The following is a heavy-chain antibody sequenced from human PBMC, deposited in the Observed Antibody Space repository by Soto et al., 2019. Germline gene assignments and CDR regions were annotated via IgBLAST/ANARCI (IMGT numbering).Heavy chain of an antibody. V-gene: IGHV3-48*02. CDR3: ARGSGEEWLRSELDV. CDR2: ISSSSSTI. J-gene: IGHJ6*02. Sequence: EVQLVESGGGLVQPGGSLRLSCAASGFTFSSYSMNWVRQAPGKGLEWVSYISSSSSTIYYADSVKGRFTISRDNAKNALYRQMNSLRDEDTAVYYCARGSGEEWLRSELDVWGQGTTVTVSS. D-gene: IGHD5-12*01. CDR1: GFTFSSYS.